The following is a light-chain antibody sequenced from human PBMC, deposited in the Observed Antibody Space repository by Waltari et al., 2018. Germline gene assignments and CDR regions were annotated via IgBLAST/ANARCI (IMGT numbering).Light chain of an antibody. CDR1: ALPTAD. CDR2: KAT. J-gene: IGLJ3*02. V-gene: IGLV3-25*03. CDR3: QSADTSGSWV. Sequence: SYELTQPPSVSVSPGQTARITFSGQALPTADAQCYQQKPGPVPVLVMYKATERPSGIPERFSGSTSGTTVTLTIGGVQAEDEADYYCQSADTSGSWVFGGGTKLAVL.